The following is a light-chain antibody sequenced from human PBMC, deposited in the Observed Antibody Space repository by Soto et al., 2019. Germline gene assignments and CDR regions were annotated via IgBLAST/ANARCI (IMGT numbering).Light chain of an antibody. Sequence: QSALTHPASVSGSPGQSITISCTGTSSDVGSYDLVSWYQQHPGKAPKLMIYDGSKRPSGVSNRSSGSTSGNTASLTISGLQAEDEADYYCCSYAGSSTFFYVLGTGTKVTVL. CDR1: SSDVGSYDL. CDR2: DGS. CDR3: CSYAGSSTFFYV. V-gene: IGLV2-23*03. J-gene: IGLJ1*01.